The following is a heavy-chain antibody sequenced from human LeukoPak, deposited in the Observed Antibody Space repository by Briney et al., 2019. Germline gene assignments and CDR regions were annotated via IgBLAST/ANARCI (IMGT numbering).Heavy chain of an antibody. Sequence: PGGSLRLSCAASGFTFNNYAMSWVRQAPGKGLDWVSSITGSGGSTYYADSVKGRFTISRDNSNNTLYLQMNSLRAEDTAVYYCAKSRDSSGYYLSYFDYWGQGTLVTVSS. J-gene: IGHJ4*02. CDR2: ITGSGGST. CDR1: GFTFNNYA. D-gene: IGHD3-22*01. CDR3: AKSRDSSGYYLSYFDY. V-gene: IGHV3-23*01.